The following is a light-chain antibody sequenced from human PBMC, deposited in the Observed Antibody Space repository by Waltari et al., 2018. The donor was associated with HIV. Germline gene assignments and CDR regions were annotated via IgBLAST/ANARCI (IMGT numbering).Light chain of an antibody. CDR2: WAS. CDR1: QSVSYFPTNKNY. V-gene: IGKV4-1*01. CDR3: QQFYSNPS. Sequence: IVMTQSPDTLAVSLGERATINCKSSQSVSYFPTNKNYLVWYQHKSGQPPKLLIHWASTRASGVPDRFSGSGSGTDFTLTISSLQPEDVAVYYCQQFYSNPSFGGGTKVEIK. J-gene: IGKJ4*01.